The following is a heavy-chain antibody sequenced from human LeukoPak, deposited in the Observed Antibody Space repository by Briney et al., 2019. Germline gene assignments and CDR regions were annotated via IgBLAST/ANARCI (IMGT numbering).Heavy chain of an antibody. CDR2: IYYSGST. D-gene: IGHD5-18*01. J-gene: IGHJ5*02. V-gene: IGHV4-39*01. Sequence: SETLSLTCTVSGGSISSSSSYWGWIRQPPGKGLEWIGSIYYSGSTYYNPSLKRRVTISVDTSKHQFSLKLSSVTAADTAVYYCARTRGYSYGLGDWFDPWGQGTLVSVSS. CDR3: ARTRGYSYGLGDWFDP. CDR1: GGSISSSSSY.